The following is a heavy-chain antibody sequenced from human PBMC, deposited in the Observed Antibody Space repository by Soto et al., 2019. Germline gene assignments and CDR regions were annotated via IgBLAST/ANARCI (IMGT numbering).Heavy chain of an antibody. D-gene: IGHD3-22*01. J-gene: IGHJ4*02. CDR3: ARGFFGERNYYDSSCYYSDY. V-gene: IGHV4-59*01. Sequence: SETLSLTCTVSGGSISSYYWSWIRQPPGKGLEWIGHIYYSGSTNYNPSLKSRVTISVDTSKNQFSLKLSSVTAADTAVYYCARGFFGERNYYDSSCYYSDYWGQGSLVTVSS. CDR1: GGSISSYY. CDR2: IYYSGST.